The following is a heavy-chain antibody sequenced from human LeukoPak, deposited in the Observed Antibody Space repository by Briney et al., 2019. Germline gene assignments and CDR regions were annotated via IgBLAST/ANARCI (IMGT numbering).Heavy chain of an antibody. CDR3: ASRGDNDSSGWYFDY. V-gene: IGHV4-39*07. D-gene: IGHD6-19*01. J-gene: IGHJ4*02. CDR1: GGSISSSSYY. CDR2: IYYSGST. Sequence: KPSETLSLTCTVSGGSISSSSYYWGWIRQPPGKGLEWIGSIYYSGSTYYNPSLKSRVTISVDTSKNQFSLKLSSVTAADTAVYYCASRGDNDSSGWYFDYWGQGTLVTVSS.